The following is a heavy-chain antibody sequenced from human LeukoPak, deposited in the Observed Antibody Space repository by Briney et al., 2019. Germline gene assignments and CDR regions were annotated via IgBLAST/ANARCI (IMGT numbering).Heavy chain of an antibody. CDR2: INTDTGNP. D-gene: IGHD4-23*01. V-gene: IGHV7-4-1*02. CDR1: GYTFTNYA. CDR3: ARDLYGGNFFDL. Sequence: GASVKVSCKASGYTFTNYAINWVRRAPGQGLEWVGWINTDTGNPMYALGLTGRFVFSLDISVGTAYLQISSLQTDDTAIYYCARDLYGGNFFDLWGQGTLVTVSS. J-gene: IGHJ4*02.